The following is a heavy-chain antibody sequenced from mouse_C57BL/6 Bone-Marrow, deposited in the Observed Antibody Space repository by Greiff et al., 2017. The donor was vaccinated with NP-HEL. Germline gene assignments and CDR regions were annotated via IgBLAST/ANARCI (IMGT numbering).Heavy chain of an antibody. CDR1: GYTFTTYP. J-gene: IGHJ1*03. CDR2: FHPYNDDT. Sequence: QVQLQQSGAELVKPGASVKMSCKASGYTFTTYPIEWMKQNHGKSLEWIGNFHPYNDDTKYNEKFKGKATLTVEKSSSTVYLELSRLTSDDSAVYYWARGPLITTVVATRDWYFDVWGTGTTVTVSS. D-gene: IGHD1-1*01. CDR3: ARGPLITTVVATRDWYFDV. V-gene: IGHV1-47*01.